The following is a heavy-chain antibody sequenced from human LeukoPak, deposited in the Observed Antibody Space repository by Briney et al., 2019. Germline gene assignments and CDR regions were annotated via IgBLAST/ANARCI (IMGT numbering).Heavy chain of an antibody. V-gene: IGHV3-53*01. J-gene: IGHJ6*02. CDR3: ARDRTGTTAYYYGMDV. Sequence: GGSLRLSCAASGFTFSSNYMSWVRQAPGKGLEWVSVIYSGGSTYYADSVKGRFTISRDNSKNTLYLQMNSLRAEDTAVYYCARDRTGTTAYYYGMDVWGQGTTVTVSS. CDR1: GFTFSSNY. CDR2: IYSGGST. D-gene: IGHD1-1*01.